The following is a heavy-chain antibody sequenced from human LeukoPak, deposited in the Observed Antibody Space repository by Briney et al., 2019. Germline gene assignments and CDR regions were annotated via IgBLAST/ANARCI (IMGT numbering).Heavy chain of an antibody. J-gene: IGHJ3*02. CDR2: IYYTGST. CDR3: ARPNSNYLGNDAFDI. CDR1: GGSMSSYY. Sequence: SETLSLTCTVSGGSMSSYYWTWIRQPPGKGLEWIGYIYYTGSTNYNPSLKSRVTISVDTSKNQFSLRLSSVTAADAALYYCARPNSNYLGNDAFDIWGQGTMVTVSS. D-gene: IGHD4-11*01. V-gene: IGHV4-59*01.